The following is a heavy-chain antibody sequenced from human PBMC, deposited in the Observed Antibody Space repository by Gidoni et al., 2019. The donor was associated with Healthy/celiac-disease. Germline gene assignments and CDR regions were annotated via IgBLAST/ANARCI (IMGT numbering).Heavy chain of an antibody. V-gene: IGHV3-33*01. J-gene: IGHJ6*02. Sequence: VHLVESGGGWVQPRRSLRLSCAASGFTSSRHGMPWVRQAPGKGREWVAVILYDGINKYYAASVKGRFTISRDNSKNTLYLQMNSLRAEDTAVYYCARQPAAMHVYYYGMDVWGQGTTVTVSS. D-gene: IGHD2-2*01. CDR2: ILYDGINK. CDR3: ARQPAAMHVYYYGMDV. CDR1: GFTSSRHG.